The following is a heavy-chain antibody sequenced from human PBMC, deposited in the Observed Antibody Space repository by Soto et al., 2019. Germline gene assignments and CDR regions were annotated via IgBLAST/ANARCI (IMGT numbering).Heavy chain of an antibody. V-gene: IGHV4-4*07. J-gene: IGHJ6*02. Sequence: SETLSLTCSVSGVSITSYYWSWIRQSAGGGLEWMGRINTDGLSTYSPSFKSRLTMSLDASKNQVSLRLISVTAADTAVYFCARVPVAVAATEDYYGLDVWGQGTTVTV. CDR3: ARVPVAVAATEDYYGLDV. D-gene: IGHD2-15*01. CDR1: GVSITSYY. CDR2: INTDGLS.